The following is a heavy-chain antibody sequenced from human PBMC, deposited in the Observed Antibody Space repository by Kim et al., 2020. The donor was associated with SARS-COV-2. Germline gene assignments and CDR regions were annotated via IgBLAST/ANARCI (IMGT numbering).Heavy chain of an antibody. CDR2: ISTHGTAT. D-gene: IGHD1-26*01. J-gene: IGHJ5*02. CDR3: VRDWEWEVGADWFDP. Sequence: ASVKVSCKASGYTFTNFGISWVRQAPGQGLEWMGWISTHGTATHFAQGFQNRVTMTTDTSTSTVYMELRSLKSDDTAVYYCVRDWEWEVGADWFDPWGQGTLVIVSS. CDR1: GYTFTNFG. V-gene: IGHV1-18*01.